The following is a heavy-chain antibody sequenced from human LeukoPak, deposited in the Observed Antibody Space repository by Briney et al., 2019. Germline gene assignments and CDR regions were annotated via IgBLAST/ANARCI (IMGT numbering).Heavy chain of an antibody. CDR1: GFTFRTDI. V-gene: IGHV3-30*04. CDR3: VRERDGFDV. J-gene: IGHJ3*01. Sequence: PGRSLRLSCAASGFTFRTDIMNWVRQAPGKGLEWVAVISKDESYIHYADSVKGRTTISGDISTNTLFLQMDSLRVEDTALYYCVRERDGFDVWGQGTTVTVSS. CDR2: ISKDESYI.